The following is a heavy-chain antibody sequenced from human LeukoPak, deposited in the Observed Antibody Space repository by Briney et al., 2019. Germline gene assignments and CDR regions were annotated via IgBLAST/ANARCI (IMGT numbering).Heavy chain of an antibody. J-gene: IGHJ4*02. CDR3: AKRSGSSPNFDY. Sequence: PGGSLRLSCAASGFTFSSYAMHWVRQAPGKGLEWVAFIRYDGSNKYYADSVKGRFTISRDNSKNTLYLQMNSLRAEDTAVYYCAKRSGSSPNFDYWGQGTLVTVSS. CDR1: GFTFSSYA. V-gene: IGHV3-30*02. D-gene: IGHD6-13*01. CDR2: IRYDGSNK.